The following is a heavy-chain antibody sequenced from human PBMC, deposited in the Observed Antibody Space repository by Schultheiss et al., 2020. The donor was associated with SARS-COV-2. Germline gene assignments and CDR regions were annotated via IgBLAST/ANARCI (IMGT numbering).Heavy chain of an antibody. CDR3: ARDRGTYSSSSNYGMDV. V-gene: IGHV4-31*03. CDR2: IYYSGST. Sequence: SQTLSLTCPVSGGSISSGGYYWSWIRQHPGKGLEWIGYIYYSGSTYYNPSLKSRVTISVDTSKNQFSLKLSSVTAADTAVYYCARDRGTYSSSSNYGMDVWGQGTTVTVSS. J-gene: IGHJ6*02. D-gene: IGHD6-6*01. CDR1: GGSISSGGYY.